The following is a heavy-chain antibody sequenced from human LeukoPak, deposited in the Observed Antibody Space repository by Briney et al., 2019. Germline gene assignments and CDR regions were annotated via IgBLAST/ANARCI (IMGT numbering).Heavy chain of an antibody. J-gene: IGHJ4*02. D-gene: IGHD3-10*01. V-gene: IGHV1-2*02. CDR1: GYAFTDYY. CDR2: INPNSGGT. CDR3: ARGPLYGSGTY. Sequence: ASVKVSCKASGYAFTDYYMHWVRQAPGQGLECMGWINPNSGGTKYAQKFQGNITMTRDTSISTAYMELSRLRSDDRAVYSCARGPLYGSGTYWGQGTLVTVSS.